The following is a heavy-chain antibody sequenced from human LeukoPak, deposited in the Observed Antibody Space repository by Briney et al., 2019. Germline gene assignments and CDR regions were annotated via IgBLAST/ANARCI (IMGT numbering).Heavy chain of an antibody. CDR3: ATSLGVVAAAAYYYYGMDV. CDR2: FDPEDGET. CDR1: GYTLTELS. V-gene: IGHV1-24*01. J-gene: IGHJ6*04. D-gene: IGHD6-13*01. Sequence: ASVKVSCKVSGYTLTELSMHWVRPAPGKGLEWMGGFDPEDGETIYAQKFQGRVTMTEDTSTDTAYMELSSLRSEDTAVYYCATSLGVVAAAAYYYYGMDVWGKGTTVTVSS.